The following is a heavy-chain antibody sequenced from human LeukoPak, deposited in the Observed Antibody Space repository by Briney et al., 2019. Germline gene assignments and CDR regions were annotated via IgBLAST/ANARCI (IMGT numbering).Heavy chain of an antibody. CDR2: IYYSGST. J-gene: IGHJ4*02. D-gene: IGHD2-8*02. Sequence: SETLSLTCTVSGGSISSYYWSWIRQPPGKGLEWIGYIYYSGSTYYNPSLESRVTISVDTSKNQFSLKLSSVTAADTAVYYCARDRPLLSWGQGTLVTVSS. CDR3: ARDRPLLS. CDR1: GGSISSYY. V-gene: IGHV4-59*12.